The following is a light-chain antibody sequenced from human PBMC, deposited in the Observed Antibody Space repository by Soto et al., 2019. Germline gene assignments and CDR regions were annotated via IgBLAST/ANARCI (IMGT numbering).Light chain of an antibody. CDR3: QQYRT. J-gene: IGKJ1*01. CDR2: GAS. CDR1: QSVSSN. V-gene: IGKV3-15*01. Sequence: EIVMTQSPATLSVSPGERATLSCRASQSVSSNLAWYQQKPGQAPRLLIYGASTRATGIPARFSGSGSGTDFTLTISSLQSEEFAVYYCQQYRTFGQGTKVEIK.